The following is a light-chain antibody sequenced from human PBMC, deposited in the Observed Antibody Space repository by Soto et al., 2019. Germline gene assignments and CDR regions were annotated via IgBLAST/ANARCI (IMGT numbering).Light chain of an antibody. CDR1: SSNIGSNT. CDR2: DNN. CDR3: AAWDGSLNVVV. J-gene: IGLJ2*01. V-gene: IGLV1-44*01. Sequence: QSVLTQPPSASGTPGQRDTISCSGSSSNIGSNTVNWYQQLPGTAPKLLIYDNNQRPSGVPDRFSGSKSGTSASLAISGLQSEDEADYYCAAWDGSLNVVVFGGGTKLTVL.